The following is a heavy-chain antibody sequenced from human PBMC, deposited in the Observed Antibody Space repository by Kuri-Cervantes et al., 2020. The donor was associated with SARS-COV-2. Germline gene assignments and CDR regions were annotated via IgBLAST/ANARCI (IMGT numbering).Heavy chain of an antibody. Sequence: GGSLRLSCAASGFTFSSYAMHWVRQAPGKGLEWVSAISGSGGSTYYADSVKGRFTISRDNSKNTLYLQMNSLRAEETAVYYCAKDGDSSGYYADAFDIWGQGTRGT. CDR3: AKDGDSSGYYADAFDI. D-gene: IGHD3-22*01. CDR1: GFTFSSYA. J-gene: IGHJ3*02. CDR2: ISGSGGST. V-gene: IGHV3-23*01.